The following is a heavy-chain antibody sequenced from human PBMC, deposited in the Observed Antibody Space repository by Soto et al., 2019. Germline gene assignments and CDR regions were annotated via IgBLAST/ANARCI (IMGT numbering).Heavy chain of an antibody. J-gene: IGHJ4*02. CDR2: FFNTNYT. CDR1: GFTISVDS. D-gene: IGHD3-22*01. V-gene: IGHV3-66*03. Sequence: GGSLRLSCAVSGFTISVDSMFWVRQAPGKGLEWVSLFFNTNYTDYADSVKGRFTISRDNSKNTLYLQMNSLRAEDTAVYYCARGLYDSIGNLLFPFDNGGQGPWVTVSS. CDR3: ARGLYDSIGNLLFPFDN.